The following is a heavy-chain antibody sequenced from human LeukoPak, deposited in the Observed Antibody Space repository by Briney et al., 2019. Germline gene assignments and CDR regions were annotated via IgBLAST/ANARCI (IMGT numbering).Heavy chain of an antibody. CDR2: INPYNGDT. J-gene: IGHJ6*03. CDR1: GYTFSNSH. CDR3: AREGLYYYMDV. V-gene: IGHV1-18*01. Sequence: GASVKVSCKASGYTFSNSHISWVRQAPGQGLEWMGWINPYNGDTKYAQKLQGRVTMTTDTSTSTAYMELRNLRSDDTATYYCAREGLYYYMDVWGKGTTVTVS.